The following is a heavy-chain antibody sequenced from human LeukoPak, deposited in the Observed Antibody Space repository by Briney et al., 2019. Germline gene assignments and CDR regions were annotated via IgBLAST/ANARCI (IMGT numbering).Heavy chain of an antibody. CDR3: ASGTLVVVPAATYYYYYMDV. CDR2: IIPIFGTA. J-gene: IGHJ6*03. V-gene: IGHV1-69*13. D-gene: IGHD2-2*01. Sequence: GASVKVSCKASGGTFSSYAISWVRQAPGQGLEWTGGIIPIFGTANYAQKFQGRVTITADESTSTAYMELSSLRSEDTAVYYCASGTLVVVPAATYYYYYMDVWGKGTTVTVSS. CDR1: GGTFSSYA.